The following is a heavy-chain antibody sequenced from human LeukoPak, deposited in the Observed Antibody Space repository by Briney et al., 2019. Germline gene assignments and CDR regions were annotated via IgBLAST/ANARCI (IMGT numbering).Heavy chain of an antibody. D-gene: IGHD6-19*01. Sequence: SETLSLTCTVSGGSINSDYWSWLRQPPGEGPEWIGYIYHSGNTNYNPSLKSRVTISIDTSKKQFSLKLSSVTAADTAVYYCAKGAGWYNYWGQGTLVTVSS. V-gene: IGHV4-59*01. CDR3: AKGAGWYNY. CDR2: IYHSGNT. CDR1: GGSINSDY. J-gene: IGHJ4*02.